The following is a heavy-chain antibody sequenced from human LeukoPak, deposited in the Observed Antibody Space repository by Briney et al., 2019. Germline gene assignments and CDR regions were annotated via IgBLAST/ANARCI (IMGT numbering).Heavy chain of an antibody. V-gene: IGHV3-30*03. D-gene: IGHD2-15*01. CDR1: GFTFSSYG. J-gene: IGHJ6*01. CDR2: ISYDGSNK. Sequence: GRSLRLSCAASGFTFSSYGMHWVCQAPGKGLEWVAVISYDGSNKYYADSVKGRFTISRDNSKNTLYLQMNSLRAEDTAVYYCARGSEGYCSGGGCYYGMDVWGQGTTVTVSS. CDR3: ARGSEGYCSGGGCYYGMDV.